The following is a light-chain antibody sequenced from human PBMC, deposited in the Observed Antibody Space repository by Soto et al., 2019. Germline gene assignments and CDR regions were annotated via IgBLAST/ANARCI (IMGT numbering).Light chain of an antibody. J-gene: IGKJ1*01. V-gene: IGKV3-20*01. CDR1: QSVSTY. CDR3: QQYGSSPCT. Sequence: ILLTQSPATLSLSPGERATLSCRASQSVSTYLAWYQQKPGQAPRLLIYGASSRATGIPDRFSGSGSGTDFTLTISRLEPEDFAVYYCQQYGSSPCTFGQGTKVDIK. CDR2: GAS.